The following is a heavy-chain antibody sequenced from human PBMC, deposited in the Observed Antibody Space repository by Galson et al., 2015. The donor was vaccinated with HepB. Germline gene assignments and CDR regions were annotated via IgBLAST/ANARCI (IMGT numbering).Heavy chain of an antibody. J-gene: IGHJ3*02. CDR3: ANLRVLITMVRGVIDAFDI. V-gene: IGHV3-30*02. D-gene: IGHD3-10*01. CDR1: GFTFSSYG. Sequence: SLRLSCAASGFTFSSYGMHWVRQAPGKGLEWVAFIRCDGSNKYYADSVKGRFTISRDNSKNTLYLQMNSLRAEDTAVYYCANLRVLITMVRGVIDAFDIWGQGTMVTVSS. CDR2: IRCDGSNK.